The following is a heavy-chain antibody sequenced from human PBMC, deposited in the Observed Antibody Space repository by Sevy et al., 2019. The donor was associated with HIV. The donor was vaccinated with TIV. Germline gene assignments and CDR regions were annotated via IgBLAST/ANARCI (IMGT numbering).Heavy chain of an antibody. V-gene: IGHV3-30-3*01. Sequence: GGSLRLSCAASGFTFASYSLHWVRQAPGKGLEWVSLISQAYDGNKKYYTDSVRGRFTISRDDSKSTLYLQLNSLRAEDTAVYYCARDNNAHFFLDYWGQGTLVTVSS. CDR1: GFTFASYS. J-gene: IGHJ4*02. D-gene: IGHD2-8*01. CDR3: ARDNNAHFFLDY. CDR2: ISQAYDGNKK.